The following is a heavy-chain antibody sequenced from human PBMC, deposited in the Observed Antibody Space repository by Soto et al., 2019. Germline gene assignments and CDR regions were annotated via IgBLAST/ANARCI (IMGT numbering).Heavy chain of an antibody. CDR1: GFTFSSYA. CDR3: AKDRITMIVVVISSYFDY. Sequence: EVQLLESGGGLVQPGGSLRLSCAASGFTFSSYAMSWVRQAPGKGLEWVSAISGSGGSTYYADSVKGRFTISRDNSKNTLYLQMNSLRAEDTAVYYCAKDRITMIVVVISSYFDYWGQGTLVTVSS. J-gene: IGHJ4*02. V-gene: IGHV3-23*01. D-gene: IGHD3-22*01. CDR2: ISGSGGST.